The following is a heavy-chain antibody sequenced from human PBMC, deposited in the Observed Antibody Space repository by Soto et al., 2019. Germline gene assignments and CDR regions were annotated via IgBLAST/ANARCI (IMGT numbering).Heavy chain of an antibody. V-gene: IGHV1-24*01. Sequence: ASVKVSCKVSGYTLTELSMHWVRQAPGKGLEWMGGFDPEDGETIYAQKFQGRVTMTEDTSTDTAYMELSSLRSEDTAVYYCATVSYQLISYYYYGMDVWGQGTTVTVSS. CDR3: ATVSYQLISYYYYGMDV. CDR1: GYTLTELS. CDR2: FDPEDGET. J-gene: IGHJ6*02. D-gene: IGHD2-2*01.